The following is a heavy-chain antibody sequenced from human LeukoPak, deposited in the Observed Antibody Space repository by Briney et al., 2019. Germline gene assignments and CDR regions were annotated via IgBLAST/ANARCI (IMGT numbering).Heavy chain of an antibody. D-gene: IGHD4-23*01. CDR1: GFTFSSYS. J-gene: IGHJ4*02. Sequence: PGGSLRLSCAASGFTFSSYSMNWVRQAPGKGLEWVSSISSSSYIYYADSVKGRFTISRDNSKNTLYLQMNSLRAEDTAVYYCARDLSATVVTLSYFDYWGQGTPVTVSS. V-gene: IGHV3-21*01. CDR2: ISSSSYI. CDR3: ARDLSATVVTLSYFDY.